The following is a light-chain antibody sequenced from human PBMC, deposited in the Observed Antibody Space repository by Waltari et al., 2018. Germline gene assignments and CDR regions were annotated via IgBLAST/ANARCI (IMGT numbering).Light chain of an antibody. V-gene: IGKV4-1*01. Sequence: DIVMTQSPDSLAMSLGERVSINCKSSQSVFYSSNNKNYLAWYQQKPGQPPKLLMYWASSREFGVPKRFSASGSGTDFTLTISSLEADDVAIYYCQQYYSMPLTFGPGTTVEI. CDR3: QQYYSMPLT. J-gene: IGKJ3*01. CDR1: QSVFYSSNNKNY. CDR2: WAS.